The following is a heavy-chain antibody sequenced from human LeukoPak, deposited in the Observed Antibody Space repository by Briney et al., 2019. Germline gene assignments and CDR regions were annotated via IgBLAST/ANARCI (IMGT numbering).Heavy chain of an antibody. D-gene: IGHD3-10*01. Sequence: PSETLSLTCTVSGGSISSGGYYWSWIRQHPGKGLEWIGYIYYSGSTYYNPSHKSRVTISVDTSKNQFSLKLSSVTAADTAVYYCAKDRFGDYYFDYWGQGTLVTVSS. V-gene: IGHV4-31*03. CDR2: IYYSGST. CDR3: AKDRFGDYYFDY. CDR1: GGSISSGGYY. J-gene: IGHJ4*02.